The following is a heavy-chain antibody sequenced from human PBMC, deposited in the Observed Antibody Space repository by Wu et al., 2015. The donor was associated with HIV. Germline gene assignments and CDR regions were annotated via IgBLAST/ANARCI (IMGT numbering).Heavy chain of an antibody. J-gene: IGHJ6*02. V-gene: IGHV1-8*01. Sequence: QVQLVQSGAEVKKPGASVKVSCKASGYTFTSYDINWVRQAPGQGLEWMGWMNPNSGNTGYAQKFQGRVTMTRSTSIRTAYMEVSSLRSEDTAVYYCARGRHMVQGVIIDLYYYGMDVWGQGTTVTVSS. CDR2: MNPNSGNT. D-gene: IGHD3-10*01. CDR3: ARGRHMVQGVIIDLYYYGMDV. CDR1: GYTFTSYD.